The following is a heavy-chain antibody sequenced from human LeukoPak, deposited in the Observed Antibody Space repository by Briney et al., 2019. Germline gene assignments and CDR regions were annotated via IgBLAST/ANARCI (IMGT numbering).Heavy chain of an antibody. CDR1: GFTFSSYG. CDR3: AKDIGLYYYDT. V-gene: IGHV3-33*06. CDR2: IWYDGSNK. Sequence: GGSLRLSCAASGFTFSSYGMHWVRQAPGKGLEWVAVIWYDGSNKYYADSVKGRFTISRDNSKNTLYLQMNSLRAEDTAVYYCAKDIGLYYYDTWGQGTLVTVSS. D-gene: IGHD3-22*01. J-gene: IGHJ4*02.